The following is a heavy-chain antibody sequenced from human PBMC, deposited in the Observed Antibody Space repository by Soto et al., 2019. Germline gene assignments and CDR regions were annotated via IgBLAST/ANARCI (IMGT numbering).Heavy chain of an antibody. CDR2: ISYDGGNK. CDR1: GFTFSTYG. CDR3: AKDGNVFSSGWYAPSLDY. V-gene: IGHV3-30*18. Sequence: QVQLVESGGGVVQPGRSLRLSCAASGFTFSTYGMHWVRQAPGKGLAWVAVISYDGGNKYYTDSVKDRFTISRDNSKNTVYLQMISLRAEDTAVYFCAKDGNVFSSGWYAPSLDYWGQGALVTVSS. J-gene: IGHJ4*02. D-gene: IGHD6-19*01.